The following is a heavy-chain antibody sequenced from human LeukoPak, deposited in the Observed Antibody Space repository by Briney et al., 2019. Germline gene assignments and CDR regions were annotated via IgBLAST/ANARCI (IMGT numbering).Heavy chain of an antibody. V-gene: IGHV4-31*03. Sequence: SQTLSLTCTVSGGSISTSDLYWSWIRQHPGKGLEWIGYISRSGRTYYNPSLKSRITTSVDTSKSQFSLQLNSVTAADTAVYYCAGASHLGDLSLGRWGQGTLVTVSS. J-gene: IGHJ4*02. CDR3: AGASHLGDLSLGR. CDR1: GGSISTSDLY. D-gene: IGHD3-16*02. CDR2: ISRSGRT.